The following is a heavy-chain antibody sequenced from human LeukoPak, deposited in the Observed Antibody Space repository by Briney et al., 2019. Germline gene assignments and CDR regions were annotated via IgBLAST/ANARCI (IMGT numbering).Heavy chain of an antibody. V-gene: IGHV3-23*01. CDR2: ISGSGGST. J-gene: IGHJ4*02. Sequence: GGSLRLSCAASGFTFSSYAMSWVRQAPGKGLEWVSAISGSGGSTYYADSVKGRFTISRDNSKNALYLQMNSLRAEDTAVYYCAKDHSVAVAGDFDYWGQGTLVTVSS. CDR3: AKDHSVAVAGDFDY. D-gene: IGHD6-19*01. CDR1: GFTFSSYA.